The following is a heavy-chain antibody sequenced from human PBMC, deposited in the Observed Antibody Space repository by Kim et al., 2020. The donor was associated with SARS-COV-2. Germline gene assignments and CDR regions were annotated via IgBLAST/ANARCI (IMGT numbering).Heavy chain of an antibody. CDR1: GFTFTGHS. CDR2: IDGSGGTT. J-gene: IGHJ4*02. D-gene: IGHD2-21*01. CDR3: RKGGWGLIWDY. V-gene: IGHV3-23*01. Sequence: GGSLRLSCTTSGFTFTGHSMCWVRQAPGKGLEWVSRIDGSGGTTYYVDSVKGRFSISRDNSKNTLYLQMSALRADDTAVYYCRKGGWGLIWDYWGEGTLVTVLS.